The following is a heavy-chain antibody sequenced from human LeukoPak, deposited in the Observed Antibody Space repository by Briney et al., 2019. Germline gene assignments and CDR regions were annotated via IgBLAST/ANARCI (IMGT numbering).Heavy chain of an antibody. D-gene: IGHD6-6*01. V-gene: IGHV3-73*01. Sequence: GGSLRLSCAASGFTFSASAVHWVRQASGKGLEWIGRIRSKANNYATAYAGSLKGRFTVSRDDSKDTAYLQMNSLKTEDSAVYFCARDSSSEGPLDYWGQGTLVAVSS. CDR1: GFTFSASA. J-gene: IGHJ4*02. CDR3: ARDSSSEGPLDY. CDR2: IRSKANNYAT.